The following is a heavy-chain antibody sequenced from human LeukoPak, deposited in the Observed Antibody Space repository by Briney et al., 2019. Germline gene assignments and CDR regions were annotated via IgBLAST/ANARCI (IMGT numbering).Heavy chain of an antibody. Sequence: PGGSLRLSCAASGFTFRNHGMHWVRQAPGKGLEWVSYISSSGSTIYYADSVKGRFTISRDNAKNSLYLQMNSLRAEDTAVYYCARVGTDSSGWYGISTYYYYGMDVWGQGTTVTVSS. J-gene: IGHJ6*02. D-gene: IGHD6-19*01. V-gene: IGHV3-48*04. CDR1: GFTFRNHG. CDR2: ISSSGSTI. CDR3: ARVGTDSSGWYGISTYYYYGMDV.